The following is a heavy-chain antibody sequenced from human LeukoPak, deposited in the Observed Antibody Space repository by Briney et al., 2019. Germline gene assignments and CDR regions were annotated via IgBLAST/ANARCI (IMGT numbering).Heavy chain of an antibody. V-gene: IGHV1-69*04. CDR2: IIPILGIA. J-gene: IGHJ5*02. CDR1: GGTFSSYA. D-gene: IGHD1-7*01. CDR3: ARALGTTAPFDP. Sequence: SVKVSCKASGGTFSSYAISWVRQAPGQGLEWMGRIIPILGIANYAQKFQGRVTITADKSTSTAYMELSSLRSEDTAVYYCARALGTTAPFDPWGQGTLVTVSS.